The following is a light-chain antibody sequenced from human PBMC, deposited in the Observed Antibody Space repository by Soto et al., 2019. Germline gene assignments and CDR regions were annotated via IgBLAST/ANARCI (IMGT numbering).Light chain of an antibody. V-gene: IGKV4-1*01. J-gene: IGKJ1*01. CDR3: QHYNSYSEA. CDR1: HSVLSSSNNKNY. Sequence: IVMTQARDSLSVALGYISTINFNAIHSVLSSSNNKNYLTWYQQKPGKAPKLLIYKASTLKSGVPSRFSGSGSGTEFTLTISSLQPDDFATYYCQHYNSYSEAFGQGTKVDIK. CDR2: KAS.